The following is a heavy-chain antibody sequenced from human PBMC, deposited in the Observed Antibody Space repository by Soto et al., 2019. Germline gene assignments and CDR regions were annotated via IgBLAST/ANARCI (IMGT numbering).Heavy chain of an antibody. CDR3: ARDASKDCLGGSGGTCYLDY. CDR1: GFTFSSYG. Sequence: PGGSLRLSCAASGFTFSSYGMHWARQAPGKGLEWVALIWYDESNKYYTDSVKGRFTISRDNSKKTLYLQMNSLRAEDTAVYYCARDASKDCLGGSGGTCYLDYWGQGTLVTVSS. CDR2: IWYDESNK. J-gene: IGHJ4*02. V-gene: IGHV3-33*01. D-gene: IGHD2-15*01.